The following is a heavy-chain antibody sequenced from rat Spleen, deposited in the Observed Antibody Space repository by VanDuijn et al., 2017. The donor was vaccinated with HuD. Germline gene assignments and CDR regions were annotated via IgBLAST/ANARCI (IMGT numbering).Heavy chain of an antibody. Sequence: EVQLVESDGGLVQPGRSLKLSCAASGFTLSDHYMAWVRQTPTKGLEWVATISSDGSSTYYRDSVKGRFTISRDNAENTVYLQMNSLRSEDTATYYCATQGTVWGGANWFAYWGQGTLVTVSS. V-gene: IGHV5-29*01. CDR2: ISSDGSST. CDR3: ATQGTVWGGANWFAY. CDR1: GFTLSDHY. D-gene: IGHD4-3*01. J-gene: IGHJ3*01.